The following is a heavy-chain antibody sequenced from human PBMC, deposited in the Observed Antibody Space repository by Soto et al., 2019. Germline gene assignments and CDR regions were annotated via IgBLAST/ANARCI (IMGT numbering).Heavy chain of an antibody. Sequence: GGSLRLSCVASGFSFSSYSMVWVRQAPGKGLEWVSYIFVTSTTIYYADSVKGRFTVSRDNAQNSLFLLMNSLTAEDTAVYYCARDKDWAFDYWGQGTLVTVSS. CDR2: IFVTSTTI. CDR3: ARDKDWAFDY. CDR1: GFSFSSYS. D-gene: IGHD3-9*01. J-gene: IGHJ4*02. V-gene: IGHV3-48*04.